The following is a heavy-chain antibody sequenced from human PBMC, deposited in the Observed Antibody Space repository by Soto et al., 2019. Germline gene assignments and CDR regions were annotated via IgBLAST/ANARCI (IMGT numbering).Heavy chain of an antibody. J-gene: IGHJ4*02. V-gene: IGHV3-7*01. Sequence: EVQLVESGGGLVQPGGSLRLSCAASGFTFSSYWMSWVRQAPGQRLEWVANIKQGGSEKYYVDSVKGRFTISRDNAKNSLYLQMNSLRAEDTAVYYCARELYSGHDSLDYWGQGTLVTVSS. D-gene: IGHD5-12*01. CDR3: ARELYSGHDSLDY. CDR2: IKQGGSEK. CDR1: GFTFSSYW.